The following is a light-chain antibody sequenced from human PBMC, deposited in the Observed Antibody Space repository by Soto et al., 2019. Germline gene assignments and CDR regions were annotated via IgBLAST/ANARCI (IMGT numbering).Light chain of an antibody. CDR2: NNN. V-gene: IGLV1-44*01. CDR3: SVWDESLRAWV. CDR1: NFNVGSHT. J-gene: IGLJ3*02. Sequence: QSVLTQPPSASGTPGQRVTISCSGSNFNVGSHTVNWYQQLPGTAPKLLMHNNNQRPSGVPDLFSGSKTGTSASLAISGLQSEDEDDYSYSVWDESLRAWVFGGGTKLTVL.